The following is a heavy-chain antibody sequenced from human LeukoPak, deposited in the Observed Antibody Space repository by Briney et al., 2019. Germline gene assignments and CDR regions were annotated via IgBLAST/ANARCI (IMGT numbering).Heavy chain of an antibody. J-gene: IGHJ4*02. CDR3: ATVSRASILRYFDWLLY. CDR1: GYTLTELS. CDR2: FDPEDGET. V-gene: IGHV1-24*01. D-gene: IGHD3-9*01. Sequence: ASVKVSCKVSGYTLTELSMHWVRQAPGKGLEWMGGFDPEDGETIYAQKFQGRVTMTEDTSTDTAYMELSSLRSEDTAVYYCATVSRASILRYFDWLLYWGRGTLVTVSS.